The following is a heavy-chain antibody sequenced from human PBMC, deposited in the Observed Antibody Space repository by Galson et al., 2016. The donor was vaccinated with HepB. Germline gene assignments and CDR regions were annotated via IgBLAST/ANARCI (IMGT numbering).Heavy chain of an antibody. V-gene: IGHV4-39*07. J-gene: IGHJ3*01. CDR2: IYYSGST. Sequence: SETLSLTCTVSGGSISSSSYYWGWIRQPPGKGLEWIGSIYYSGSTYYNPSLKSRVTISVDTSKNQFSLRLSSVTAADTAVYYCAREYRGYCSGGSCYSVDAFDFWGQGTMVTVSS. CDR1: GGSISSSSYY. D-gene: IGHD2-15*01. CDR3: AREYRGYCSGGSCYSVDAFDF.